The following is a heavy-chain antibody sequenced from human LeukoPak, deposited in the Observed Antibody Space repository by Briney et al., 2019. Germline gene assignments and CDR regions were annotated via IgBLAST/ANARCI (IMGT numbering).Heavy chain of an antibody. Sequence: GGSLRLSCAASGFIFSDYYMSWIRQAPGKGLEWVSYISNGSSIIYYADSVKGRFTISRDNSKNTLYLQMNSLRAEDMALYYCAKSKTVTTEFDHWGQGTLVTVSS. CDR1: GFIFSDYY. CDR2: ISNGSSII. CDR3: AKSKTVTTEFDH. J-gene: IGHJ4*02. V-gene: IGHV3-11*01. D-gene: IGHD4-17*01.